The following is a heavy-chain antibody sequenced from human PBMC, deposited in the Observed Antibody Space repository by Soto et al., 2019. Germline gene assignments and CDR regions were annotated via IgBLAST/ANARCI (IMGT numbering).Heavy chain of an antibody. Sequence: DVQLVESGGGLVQPGGSLRLSCAASGFSFSSYEMNWVRQAPGKGLEWVSYITSSGSNIYYADSVKGRFTISRDNAKNSLYLQMNSLRAEDTAVYYCVREPRYSSSTFDPWGQGTLVTVSS. CDR1: GFSFSSYE. V-gene: IGHV3-48*03. CDR3: VREPRYSSSTFDP. CDR2: ITSSGSNI. J-gene: IGHJ5*02. D-gene: IGHD6-13*01.